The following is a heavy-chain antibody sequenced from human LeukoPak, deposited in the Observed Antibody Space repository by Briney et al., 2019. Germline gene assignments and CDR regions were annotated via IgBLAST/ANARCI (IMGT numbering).Heavy chain of an antibody. CDR2: IYYSGST. CDR3: ARDSGYDIIDY. CDR1: GGSISSYY. J-gene: IGHJ4*02. Sequence: PSETLSLTCTVSGGSISSYYWSWIRQPPGKGLEWIGYIYYSGSTNYSPSLKSRVTISVDTSKNQFSLKLSSVTAADTAVYYCARDSGYDIIDYWGQGTLVTVSS. V-gene: IGHV4-59*12. D-gene: IGHD5-12*01.